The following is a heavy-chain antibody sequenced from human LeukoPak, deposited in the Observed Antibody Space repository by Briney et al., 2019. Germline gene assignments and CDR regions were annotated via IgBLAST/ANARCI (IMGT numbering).Heavy chain of an antibody. CDR3: AKGYASGTYYLDH. J-gene: IGHJ4*02. Sequence: GGSLRLSCAASGFTFSNYALSWVRQAPGKGLEWVSAIAGSDLSTFYADSVRGRFTISRDNSKNTLYLQMNSLRDEDTAVYFCAKGYASGTYYLDHWGQGTLVTVSS. V-gene: IGHV3-23*01. D-gene: IGHD3-10*01. CDR2: IAGSDLST. CDR1: GFTFSNYA.